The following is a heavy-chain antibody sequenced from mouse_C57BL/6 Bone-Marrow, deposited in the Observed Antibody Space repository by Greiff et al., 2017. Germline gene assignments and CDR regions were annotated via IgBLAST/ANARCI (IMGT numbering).Heavy chain of an antibody. J-gene: IGHJ2*01. CDR2: IYPGSGST. D-gene: IGHD2-5*01. V-gene: IGHV1-55*01. CDR3: APYSNYDFDY. Sequence: QVQLQQPGAELVKPGASVKMSCKASGYTFTSSWITWVKQRPGQGLEWIGDIYPGSGSTTYNEKFKSKATLTVDTSSSTAYMQLSSLTSEDSAVYYCAPYSNYDFDYWGQGTTLTVSS. CDR1: GYTFTSSW.